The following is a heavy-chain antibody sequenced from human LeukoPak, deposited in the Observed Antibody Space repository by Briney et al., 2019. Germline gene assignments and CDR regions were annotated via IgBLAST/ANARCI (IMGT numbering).Heavy chain of an antibody. CDR1: GFTFTAYW. V-gene: IGHV3-7*01. D-gene: IGHD2-8*01. Sequence: GGSLRLSCEGSGFTFTAYWMSWVRRAPGQGLEWVASINQGGNERHFVDSVRGRFAISRDNARKSVFLQMDSLREADTGIYFCARDGCTSTTCTTLGGFNPWAQGTQVLVSS. CDR2: INQGGNER. CDR3: ARDGCTSTTCTTLGGFNP. J-gene: IGHJ5*02.